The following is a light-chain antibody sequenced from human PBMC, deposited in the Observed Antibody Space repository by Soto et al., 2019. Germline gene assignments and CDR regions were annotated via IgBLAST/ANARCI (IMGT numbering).Light chain of an antibody. Sequence: QSVLTQPRSVSGSPGQSVTISCTGTNSDVGGYNHVSWYQQHPGKAPKLIIFDDTKRPSGVPDRFSGSKSGNTASLTISGLQAEDEADYNCCSYAGSYVWVFGGGTKVTVL. J-gene: IGLJ3*02. V-gene: IGLV2-11*01. CDR3: CSYAGSYVWV. CDR1: NSDVGGYNH. CDR2: DDT.